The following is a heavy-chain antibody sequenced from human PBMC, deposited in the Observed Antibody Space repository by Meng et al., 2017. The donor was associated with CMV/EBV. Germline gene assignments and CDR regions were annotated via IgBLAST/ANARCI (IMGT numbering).Heavy chain of an antibody. CDR1: GFNVSSYS. D-gene: IGHD6-13*01. V-gene: IGHV3-21*01. Sequence: EGELGEAGGGLVKPGGSLRLACADSGFNVSSYSMNWVRHAPGKGLEWVSSISSSSSYIYYADSVKGRFTISRDNAKNSLYLQMNSLRAEDTAVYYCASYSSSWEGYWGQGTLVTV. CDR3: ASYSSSWEGY. CDR2: ISSSSSYI. J-gene: IGHJ4*02.